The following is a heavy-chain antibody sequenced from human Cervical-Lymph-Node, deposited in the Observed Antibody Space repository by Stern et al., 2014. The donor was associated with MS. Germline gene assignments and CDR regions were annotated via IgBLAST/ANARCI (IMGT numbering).Heavy chain of an antibody. Sequence: QVQLVQSGPEVKNPGASVKVSCKASGYTFTTFGVNWVRQAPGQGLEWMGWISTYNGKTTYAQKFKGRVIMSTDTSTSTAYMEMRSLRSDDTAIYYCARDLRVLGTTGWFDPWGQGTLVTVSS. J-gene: IGHJ5*02. D-gene: IGHD1-7*01. CDR3: ARDLRVLGTTGWFDP. CDR2: ISTYNGKT. V-gene: IGHV1-18*01. CDR1: GYTFTTFG.